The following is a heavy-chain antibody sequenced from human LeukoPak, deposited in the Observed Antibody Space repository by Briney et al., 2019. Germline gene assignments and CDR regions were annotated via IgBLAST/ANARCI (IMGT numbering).Heavy chain of an antibody. Sequence: SETLSLTCTVSGGXISSYYCSWIRQPAGKGLEWIGRFYISGSTNYNPSLKSRVPMSVDTSKNQFSLRLNSVTAADTAVYYCARDFLLQSEGLFDYWGQGTLVTVSS. CDR3: ARDFLLQSEGLFDY. V-gene: IGHV4-4*07. CDR2: FYISGST. J-gene: IGHJ4*02. CDR1: GGXISSYY. D-gene: IGHD4-11*01.